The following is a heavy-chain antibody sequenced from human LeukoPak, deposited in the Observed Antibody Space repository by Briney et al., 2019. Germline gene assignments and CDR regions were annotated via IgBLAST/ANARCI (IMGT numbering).Heavy chain of an antibody. CDR3: ATTTVTTVGVYDI. V-gene: IGHV4-39*07. CDR1: GGSISSSSYY. Sequence: SETLSLTCTVSGGSISSSSYYWGWIRQPPGKGLEWIGTIYHSGSTYYNPSLKSRVTISLDTSKSQFSLKLSSVTAADTAVYYCATTTVTTVGVYDIWGQGTMVTVSS. J-gene: IGHJ3*02. D-gene: IGHD4-17*01. CDR2: IYHSGST.